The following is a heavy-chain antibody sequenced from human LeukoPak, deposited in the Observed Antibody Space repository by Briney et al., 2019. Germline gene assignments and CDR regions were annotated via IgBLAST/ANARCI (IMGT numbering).Heavy chain of an antibody. J-gene: IGHJ6*02. Sequence: MTSETLSLACAVSGGSFGDFYWSWIRQPPGKGLGWIGEINHSGYTNYYPSLKSRVTISVDTSKNQFSLRLSSVTAADTAVYYCARNDYFGINNGMDVWGQGTTVTVS. D-gene: IGHD2/OR15-2a*01. V-gene: IGHV4-34*01. CDR2: INHSGYT. CDR3: ARNDYFGINNGMDV. CDR1: GGSFGDFY.